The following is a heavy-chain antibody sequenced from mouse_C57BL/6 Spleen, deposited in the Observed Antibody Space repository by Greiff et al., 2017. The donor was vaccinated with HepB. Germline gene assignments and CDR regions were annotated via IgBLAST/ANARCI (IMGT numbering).Heavy chain of an antibody. D-gene: IGHD3-2*02. Sequence: VQLQQSGPELVKPGASVKISCKASGYSFTSYYIHWVKQRPGQGLEWIGWIYPGSGNTKYNEKFKGKATLTADTSSSTAYMQLSSLTSEDSAVYYCARKTAQDAMDYWGQGTSVTVSS. CDR3: ARKTAQDAMDY. J-gene: IGHJ4*01. CDR2: IYPGSGNT. CDR1: GYSFTSYY. V-gene: IGHV1-66*01.